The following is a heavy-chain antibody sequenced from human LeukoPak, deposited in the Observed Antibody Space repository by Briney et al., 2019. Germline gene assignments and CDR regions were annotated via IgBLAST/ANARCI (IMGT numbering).Heavy chain of an antibody. J-gene: IGHJ4*02. CDR2: INSEGSST. Sequence: GGSLRLSCEVSGFTFSSYWMHWVRQAPGKGLVWVSRINSEGSSTSYADSVKGRFTISRDNAKNALFLHMNSLRSEDTAVYYCATSRTFDYWGQGTLVTVSS. V-gene: IGHV3-74*01. CDR3: ATSRTFDY. CDR1: GFTFSSYW.